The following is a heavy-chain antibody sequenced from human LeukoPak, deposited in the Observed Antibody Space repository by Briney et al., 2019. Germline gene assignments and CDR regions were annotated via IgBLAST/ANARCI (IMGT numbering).Heavy chain of an antibody. CDR1: GFTFRNYG. V-gene: IGHV3-33*01. CDR3: AGGLSDYYYTVGY. Sequence: HTGGSLRLSCAASGFTFRNYGMHWGRQAPGKGLEWVAVIWFDGSNKHYADSVQGRFTISRDNSKNTLYLQMNSLRAEDTAVYYCAGGLSDYYYTVGYWGQGTLVTVSS. D-gene: IGHD3-22*01. CDR2: IWFDGSNK. J-gene: IGHJ4*02.